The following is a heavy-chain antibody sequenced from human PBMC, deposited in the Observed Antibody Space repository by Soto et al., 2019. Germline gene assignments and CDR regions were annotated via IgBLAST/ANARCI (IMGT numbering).Heavy chain of an antibody. CDR2: IYYSGTT. J-gene: IGHJ6*02. Sequence: QMQLQESGPGLVEPSGTLSLTCAVSGASIRSDKWWSWVRQPPGKGLEWIGEIYYSGTTNYNPSLKSRVTISLDQSKNQFSLKLSSVTAADTAVYYCARATLNRGRLLDYYYYGLDVWGQGTTVTVSS. V-gene: IGHV4-4*02. CDR1: GASIRSDKW. CDR3: ARATLNRGRLLDYYYYGLDV. D-gene: IGHD2-15*01.